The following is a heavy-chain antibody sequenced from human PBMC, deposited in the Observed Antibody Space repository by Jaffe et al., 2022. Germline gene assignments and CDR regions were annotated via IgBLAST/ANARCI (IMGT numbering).Heavy chain of an antibody. V-gene: IGHV4-61*02. CDR2: IYTSGST. Sequence: QVQLQESGPGLVKPSQTLSLTCTVSGGSISSGSYYWSWIRQPAGKGLEWIGRIYTSGSTNYNPSLKSRVTISVDTSKNQFSLKLSSVTAADTAVYYCARDGGGKLLWFGELKYYYYMDVWGKGTTVTVSS. D-gene: IGHD3-10*01. CDR3: ARDGGGKLLWFGELKYYYYMDV. CDR1: GGSISSGSYY. J-gene: IGHJ6*03.